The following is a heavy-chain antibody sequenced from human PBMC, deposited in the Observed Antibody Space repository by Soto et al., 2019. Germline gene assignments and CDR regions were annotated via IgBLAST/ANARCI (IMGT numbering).Heavy chain of an antibody. V-gene: IGHV1-46*01. CDR2: INPTGDSP. J-gene: IGHJ4*02. D-gene: IGHD3-16*02. Sequence: QVQLVQSGAEVKKPGASVRVSCTASGNTFSTDYMHWIRQAPGKGLEWMGVINPTGDSPSYAQKFEGRITMTMDTSKTTYLELSSLTSEDTAVYFCAPTILIGAHSVFDYWGQGALVTVSS. CDR3: APTILIGAHSVFDY. CDR1: GNTFSTDY.